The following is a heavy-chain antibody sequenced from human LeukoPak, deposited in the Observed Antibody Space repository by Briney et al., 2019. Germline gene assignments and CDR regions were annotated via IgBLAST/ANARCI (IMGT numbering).Heavy chain of an antibody. V-gene: IGHV1-69*13. CDR3: ARGLYCSSSTSCYDYGMDV. CDR1: GGTFRSYG. D-gene: IGHD2-2*01. J-gene: IGHJ6*02. Sequence: SVKVSCKVSGGTFRSYGLNWVRQAPAQGPEWMGGIILILGTAKYAQKLQGRVTINADEPTSTAYMELSSLRSEDTAVYYCARGLYCSSSTSCYDYGMDVWGQGTTVTVSS. CDR2: IILILGTA.